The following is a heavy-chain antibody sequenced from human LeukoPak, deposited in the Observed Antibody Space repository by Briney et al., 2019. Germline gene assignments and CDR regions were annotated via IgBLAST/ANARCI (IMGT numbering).Heavy chain of an antibody. CDR3: AKEQRGGAYYYYYGMDV. CDR2: IKQDGSEK. CDR1: GFTFSSYW. J-gene: IGHJ6*02. Sequence: GGSLRLSCVASGFTFSSYWMSWVRQTPGKGLEWVANIKQDGSEKNYVDSVKGRFTISRDNAKNSLYLQMNSLRAEDTALYYCAKEQRGGAYYYYYGMDVWGQGTTVAVSS. V-gene: IGHV3-7*03. D-gene: IGHD3-16*01.